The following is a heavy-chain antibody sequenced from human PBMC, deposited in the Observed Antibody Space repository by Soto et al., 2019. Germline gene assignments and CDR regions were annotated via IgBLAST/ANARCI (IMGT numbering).Heavy chain of an antibody. V-gene: IGHV3-48*02. CDR1: GFTFGSYS. CDR3: ARDFYSSGWFIPCWFDP. D-gene: IGHD6-19*01. Sequence: GGSLRLSCAASGFTFGSYSMNWVRQAPGKGLEWVSYISSSSTIYYADSVKGRFTISRDNAKNSLYLQMNSLRDEDTAVYYCARDFYSSGWFIPCWFDPWGQGTLVTVSS. CDR2: ISSSSTI. J-gene: IGHJ5*02.